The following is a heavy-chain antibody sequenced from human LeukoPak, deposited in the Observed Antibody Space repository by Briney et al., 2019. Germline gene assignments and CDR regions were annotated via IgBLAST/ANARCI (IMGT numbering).Heavy chain of an antibody. CDR1: GYTFTGCY. D-gene: IGHD2-2*01. CDR2: INPNSGGT. CDR3: ARAGGYCSSTSCYRDWFDP. V-gene: IGHV1-2*02. Sequence: EASVKVSCKASGYTFTGCYMHWVRQAPGQGLEWMGWINPNSGGTNYAQKFQGRVTMTRDTSISTAYMELSRLRSDDTAVYYCARAGGYCSSTSCYRDWFDPWGQGTLVTVSS. J-gene: IGHJ5*02.